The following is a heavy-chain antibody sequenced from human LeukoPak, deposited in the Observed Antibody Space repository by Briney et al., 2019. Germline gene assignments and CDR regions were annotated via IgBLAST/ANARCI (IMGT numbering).Heavy chain of an antibody. J-gene: IGHJ4*02. CDR1: GYTFTSYG. D-gene: IGHD3-10*01. CDR3: ASYGSMVRGVMSYYFDY. CDR2: ISAYNGNT. Sequence: ASVKVSCKASGYTFTSYGISWVRQAPGQGLEWMGWISAYNGNTNYAQKLQGRVTMTTDTSTSTAYMELRSLRSDDTAVYYCASYGSMVRGVMSYYFDYWGQGTLVTVSS. V-gene: IGHV1-18*01.